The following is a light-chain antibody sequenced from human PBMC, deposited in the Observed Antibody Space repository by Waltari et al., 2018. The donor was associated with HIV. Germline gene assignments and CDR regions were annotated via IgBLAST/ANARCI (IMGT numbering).Light chain of an antibody. CDR3: QAWDSNTVV. CDR1: SSAVGDYNS. CDR2: DVS. Sequence: QSALTQPRSVSGSPGQSVTISSTGTSSAVGDYNSVSWYQQHPGKAPKLMIYDVSKWPSGFPDCFSGFKSGNTASLTISWLQAMDEADYYCQAWDSNTVVFGGGTKLTVL. J-gene: IGLJ2*01. V-gene: IGLV2-11*01.